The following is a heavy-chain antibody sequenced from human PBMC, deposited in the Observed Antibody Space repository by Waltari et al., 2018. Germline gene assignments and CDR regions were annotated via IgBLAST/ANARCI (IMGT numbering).Heavy chain of an antibody. J-gene: IGHJ4*02. Sequence: QVQLQQWGAGLLKPSETLSLTCAVYGASFSTYVWSWIRHPPGKGLEWIGEINHSGSTNYNPSLKSRVTILLDTSKNQFSLKLSSVNAADTAVYYCASRDIVGDYSVPYYFAYWGQGGLVTVSS. CDR2: INHSGST. D-gene: IGHD1-26*01. CDR1: GASFSTYV. CDR3: ASRDIVGDYSVPYYFAY. V-gene: IGHV4-34*01.